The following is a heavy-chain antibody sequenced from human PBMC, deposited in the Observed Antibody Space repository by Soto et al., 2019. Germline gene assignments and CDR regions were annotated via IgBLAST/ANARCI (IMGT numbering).Heavy chain of an antibody. J-gene: IGHJ5*02. CDR1: GFMFSAYT. Sequence: GGSLRLSCAASGFMFSAYTMNWVRQAPGKGLEWLSSISDDSSYIDYADSLRGRFTVSRDNARNSLYLQIDSLGVEDTAVYYCATPYYFNLWGPGTLVTVSS. D-gene: IGHD3-10*01. V-gene: IGHV3-21*06. CDR2: ISDDSSYI. CDR3: ATPYYFNL.